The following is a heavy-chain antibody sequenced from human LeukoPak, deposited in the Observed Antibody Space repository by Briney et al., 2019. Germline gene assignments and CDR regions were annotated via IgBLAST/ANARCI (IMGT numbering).Heavy chain of an antibody. CDR2: ISTDGSST. CDR3: ARDDSGPQAFDI. V-gene: IGHV3-74*01. J-gene: IGHJ3*02. Sequence: GGSLRLSCAASGFTFSSYWMHWVRQAPGKGLVWVSHISTDGSSTRYADSVKGRFTISRDNAKNTLYPQMNSLRAEDTAVYYCARDDSGPQAFDIWGQGTMVTVSS. D-gene: IGHD2-21*01. CDR1: GFTFSSYW.